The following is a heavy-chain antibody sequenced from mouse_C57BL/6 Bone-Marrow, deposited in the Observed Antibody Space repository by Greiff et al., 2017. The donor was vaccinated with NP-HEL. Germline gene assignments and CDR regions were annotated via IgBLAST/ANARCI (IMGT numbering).Heavy chain of an antibody. D-gene: IGHD1-1*01. CDR3: VRHDYYGSSAFAY. CDR2: IRSKSNNYAT. J-gene: IGHJ3*01. V-gene: IGHV10-1*01. Sequence: EVQVVESGGGLVQPKGSLKLSCAASGFSFNTYAMNWVRQAPGKGLEWVARIRSKSNNYATDYADSVKDRFTISRDASESMLYMEMNNLKTEDTAMYYCVRHDYYGSSAFAYWGQGTLVTVSA. CDR1: GFSFNTYA.